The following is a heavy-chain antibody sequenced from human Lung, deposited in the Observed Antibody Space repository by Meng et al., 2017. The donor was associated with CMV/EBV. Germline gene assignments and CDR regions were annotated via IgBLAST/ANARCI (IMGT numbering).Heavy chain of an antibody. D-gene: IGHD2-2*01. CDR2: INPNSGGT. Sequence: ASVXVSXMASGYTFTGYYMHWVRQAPGQGLEWMGWINPNSGGTNHAQKFQGRVTMTRDTSIRTAYMELSRLRSDDTAVYYCARNGYCSSTSCYRYGMGVWGQGNXV. CDR1: GYTFTGYY. V-gene: IGHV1-2*02. J-gene: IGHJ6*01. CDR3: ARNGYCSSTSCYRYGMGV.